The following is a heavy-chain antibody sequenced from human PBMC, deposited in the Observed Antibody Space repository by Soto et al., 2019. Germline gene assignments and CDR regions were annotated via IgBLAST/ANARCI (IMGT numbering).Heavy chain of an antibody. CDR2: IYHSGST. V-gene: IGHV4-30-2*01. J-gene: IGHJ4*02. Sequence: PSETLSLTCAVSGGSISSGGYSWSWIRQPPGKGLEWIGYIYHSGSTYYNPSLKSRVTILVDRSKNQFSLKLSSVTAADTAVYYCARGLEMEQWAGSVGYYDYCGQGALVIVSS. CDR1: GGSISSGGYS. D-gene: IGHD6-19*01. CDR3: ARGLEMEQWAGSVGYYDY.